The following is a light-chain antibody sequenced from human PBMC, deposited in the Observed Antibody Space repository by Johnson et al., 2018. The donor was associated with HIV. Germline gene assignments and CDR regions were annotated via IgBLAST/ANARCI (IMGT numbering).Light chain of an antibody. Sequence: QSVLTQPPSVSAAPGQKVTISCYGSSSNIGNNYVSWYQQLPGTAPKLLIYDNNKRPSGIPDRFSGSQSGTSATLGITGLQTGDEADYYCRTWDSSLSAYVFGTGTKVTVL. CDR1: SSNIGNNY. J-gene: IGLJ1*01. CDR3: RTWDSSLSAYV. V-gene: IGLV1-51*01. CDR2: DNN.